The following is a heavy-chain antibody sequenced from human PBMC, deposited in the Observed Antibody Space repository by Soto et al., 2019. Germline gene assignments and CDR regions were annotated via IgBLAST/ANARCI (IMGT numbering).Heavy chain of an antibody. Sequence: PGESLKISCKGSGYSFTSYWISWVRRMPGKGLEWMGRIDPSGSCTNYSPSFQGHVTISADKSISTAYLQWSSLKASDTAMYYCARCLSGRFLEWYYGMDVWGQGTTVTVSS. D-gene: IGHD3-3*01. CDR3: ARCLSGRFLEWYYGMDV. J-gene: IGHJ6*02. CDR2: IDPSGSCT. CDR1: GYSFTSYW. V-gene: IGHV5-10-1*01.